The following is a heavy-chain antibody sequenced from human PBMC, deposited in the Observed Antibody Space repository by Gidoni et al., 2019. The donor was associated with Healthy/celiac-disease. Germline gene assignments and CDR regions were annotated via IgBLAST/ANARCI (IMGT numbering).Heavy chain of an antibody. CDR3: ARCYGGIAVAGSYWYFDL. J-gene: IGHJ2*01. Sequence: EVQLVQSGAEVKKPGESLKISCKGSGYSFTSCWIGWVRQMPGKGLEWMGIIYPGDSDTRYSPSFQGQVTISADKSISTAYLQWSSLKASDTAMYYCARCYGGIAVAGSYWYFDLWGRGTLVTVSS. CDR1: GYSFTSCW. CDR2: IYPGDSDT. D-gene: IGHD6-19*01. V-gene: IGHV5-51*03.